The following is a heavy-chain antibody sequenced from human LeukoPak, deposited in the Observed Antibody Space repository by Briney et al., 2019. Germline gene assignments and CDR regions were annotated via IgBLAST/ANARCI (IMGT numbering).Heavy chain of an antibody. CDR3: AKGPVTDY. J-gene: IGHJ4*02. Sequence: GGSLRLSCAASGFTFSSYGMHWVRQAPGKGLEWVAVISYDGSNKYYADSVKGRSTISRDNSKNTLYLQMNSLRAEDTAVYYCAKGPVTDYWGQGTLVTVSS. CDR1: GFTFSSYG. V-gene: IGHV3-30*18. D-gene: IGHD2-21*02. CDR2: ISYDGSNK.